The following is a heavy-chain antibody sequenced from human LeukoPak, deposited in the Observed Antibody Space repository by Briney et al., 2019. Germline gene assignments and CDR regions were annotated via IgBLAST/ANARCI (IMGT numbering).Heavy chain of an antibody. CDR2: INHNGNVN. Sequence: GGSLRLSCAASGLNFANHAMSWARQAPGKGLEWVASINHNGNVNYYVDSVKGRFTISRDNAKNSLYLQMSNLRAEDTAVYFCARGGGLDVWGQGATVTVSS. J-gene: IGHJ6*02. D-gene: IGHD3-16*01. CDR3: ARGGGLDV. V-gene: IGHV3-7*03. CDR1: GLNFANHA.